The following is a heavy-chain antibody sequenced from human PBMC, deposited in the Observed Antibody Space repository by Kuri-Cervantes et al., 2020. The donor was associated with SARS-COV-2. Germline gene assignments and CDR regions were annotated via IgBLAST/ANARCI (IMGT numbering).Heavy chain of an antibody. CDR3: ARSISGSYVYYYYGMGV. D-gene: IGHD1-26*01. CDR2: ISGSGGST. V-gene: IGHV3-23*01. Sequence: GGSLRLSCAASGFTFSSYAMGWVRQAPGKGLEWVSAISGSGGSTYYADSVKGRFTISRDNSKNTLYLQMNSLRAEDTAVYYCARSISGSYVYYYYGMGVWGPGNTV. J-gene: IGHJ6*01. CDR1: GFTFSSYA.